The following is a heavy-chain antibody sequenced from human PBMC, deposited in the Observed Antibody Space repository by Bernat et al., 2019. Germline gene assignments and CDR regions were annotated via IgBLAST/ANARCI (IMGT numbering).Heavy chain of an antibody. CDR3: VRDGAALYYYHGMDV. CDR1: GFTFSDYS. J-gene: IGHJ6*02. Sequence: VQLVESGGGVVQPGRPLRLSCVASGFTFSDYSLHWVRQAPGKGLEWVAVVSYDGRNKYYADSMQARFIISRDDSENTLYLQMDSLKSEATAVYYCVRDGAALYYYHGMDVWGRGTTVTVSS. V-gene: IGHV3-30*04. CDR2: VSYDGRNK. D-gene: IGHD6-25*01.